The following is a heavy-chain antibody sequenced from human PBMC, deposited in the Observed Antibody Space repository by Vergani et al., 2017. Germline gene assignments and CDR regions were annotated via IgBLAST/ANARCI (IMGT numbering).Heavy chain of an antibody. Sequence: QVQVVQSGAEVKKSGASVKVSCKTSGYTFSNYYMHWVRQAPGQGLEWMGIINPSGGHTNYAQKFQGRATMTTDTSTSTVYMELSSLRSEDTAIYYCARGDYGILTGYRYWGQGTLVTVSA. J-gene: IGHJ4*01. CDR3: ARGDYGILTGYRY. CDR1: GYTFSNYY. CDR2: INPSGGHT. D-gene: IGHD3-9*01. V-gene: IGHV1-46*03.